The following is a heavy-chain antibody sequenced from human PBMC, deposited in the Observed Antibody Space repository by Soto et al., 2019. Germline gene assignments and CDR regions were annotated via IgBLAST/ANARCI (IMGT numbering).Heavy chain of an antibody. Sequence: EVQLVESGGGLVKPGGSLRLSCVVSGFTFSSYSMNWVRQAPGKGLEWVSYISSHSSYIYYADSVKGRFTISRDNAKNSLYLQMNSLRAEDTGVYYCARDPVGAAEHWFDPWGQGTLVTVSS. J-gene: IGHJ5*02. V-gene: IGHV3-21*01. D-gene: IGHD1-26*01. CDR3: ARDPVGAAEHWFDP. CDR1: GFTFSSYS. CDR2: ISSHSSYI.